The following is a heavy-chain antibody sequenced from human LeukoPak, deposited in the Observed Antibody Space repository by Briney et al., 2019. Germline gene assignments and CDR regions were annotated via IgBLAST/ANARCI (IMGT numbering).Heavy chain of an antibody. Sequence: QSGGSLRLSCAASGFNFIDYSMNRVRQAPGKGLEWISYIGISSGNTKYADSVKGRFTISRDKARNSLYLQMNSLRVEDTAMYYCARDHRYAFDNWGHGTLVTVSS. V-gene: IGHV3-48*01. CDR2: IGISSGNT. J-gene: IGHJ4*01. D-gene: IGHD5-12*01. CDR3: ARDHRYAFDN. CDR1: GFNFIDYS.